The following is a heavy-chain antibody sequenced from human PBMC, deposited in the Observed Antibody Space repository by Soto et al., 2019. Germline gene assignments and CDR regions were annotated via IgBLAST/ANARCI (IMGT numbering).Heavy chain of an antibody. CDR1: GFTFSSSG. V-gene: IGHV3-30*18. D-gene: IGHD1-20*01. Sequence: LRLSCAASGFTFSSSGMHWVRQAPGKGLEWVAVISYEGTNKYYADSVKGRFTISRDNSKNTLYLQMNSLRGEDTGVYYCAKEFHTWNYFDYWGQGTLVTGSS. J-gene: IGHJ4*02. CDR2: ISYEGTNK. CDR3: AKEFHTWNYFDY.